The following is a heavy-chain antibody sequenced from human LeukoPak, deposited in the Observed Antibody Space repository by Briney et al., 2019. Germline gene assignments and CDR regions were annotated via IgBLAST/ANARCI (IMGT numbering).Heavy chain of an antibody. Sequence: PGGSLRLSCAASGFTFSAYAMSWVRQAPGQGLEWVGFIRSKAYGGTTEYAASVKGRFTISRDDSKSIAYLQMNSLKTEDTAVYYCTRVGFEQLPPLQAFDYWGQGTLVTVSS. V-gene: IGHV3-49*04. J-gene: IGHJ4*02. CDR3: TRVGFEQLPPLQAFDY. D-gene: IGHD6-13*01. CDR2: IRSKAYGGTT. CDR1: GFTFSAYA.